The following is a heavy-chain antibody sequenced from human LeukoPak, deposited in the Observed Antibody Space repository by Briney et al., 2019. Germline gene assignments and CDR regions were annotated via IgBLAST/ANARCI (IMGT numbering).Heavy chain of an antibody. CDR2: IYHSGST. D-gene: IGHD3-22*01. V-gene: IGHV4-38-2*02. CDR1: GYSISSGYY. J-gene: IGHJ4*02. Sequence: PSENLSRTCTVSGYSISSGYYWGWIRQPPGKGLEWIGSIYHSGSTYYNPSLKSRVTISVDTSKNQFSLKLSSVTAADTAVYYCARDSFLHYYDKTETTGDFDYWGQGTLVTVSS. CDR3: ARDSFLHYYDKTETTGDFDY.